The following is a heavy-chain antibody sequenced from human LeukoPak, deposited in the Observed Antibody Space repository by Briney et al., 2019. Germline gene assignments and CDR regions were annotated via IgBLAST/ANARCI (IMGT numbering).Heavy chain of an antibody. V-gene: IGHV1-69*13. D-gene: IGHD3-22*01. J-gene: IGHJ4*02. CDR2: IIPIFGTA. CDR3: ATNYYYDSSGYYYYF. CDR1: GYTFTSYG. Sequence: SVKVSCKASGYTFTSYGISWVRQAPGQGLEWMGGIIPIFGTANYAQKFQGRVTITADESTSTAYMELSSLRSEDTAVYYCATNYYYDSSGYYYYFWGQGTLVTVSS.